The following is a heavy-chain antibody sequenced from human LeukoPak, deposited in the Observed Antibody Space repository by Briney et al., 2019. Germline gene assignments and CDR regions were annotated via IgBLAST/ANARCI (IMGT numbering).Heavy chain of an antibody. V-gene: IGHV4-39*07. CDR1: SGSISSSTYY. CDR2: IYYSGKT. CDR3: ARRVGYYDFWSHAFDI. J-gene: IGHJ3*02. D-gene: IGHD3-3*01. Sequence: PSETLSLTCTVSSGSISSSTYYWGWIRQPPGKGLQWIGSIYYSGKTYYNPSLKSRVTISVDTSKNQFSLKLSSVTAADTAVYYCARRVGYYDFWSHAFDIWGQGTMVTVSS.